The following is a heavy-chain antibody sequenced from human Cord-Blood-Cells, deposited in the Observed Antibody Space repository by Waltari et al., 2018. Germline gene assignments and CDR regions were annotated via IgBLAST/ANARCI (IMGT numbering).Heavy chain of an antibody. CDR2: SSTYNDNT. V-gene: IGHV1-18*01. Sequence: HVQLVQSGAEVKTPGASVKVSCKASGYTFTSYGISWMRQDPGQGLEWMRWSSTYNDNTNQTKTLEMRVTRTTGTSTSTAYMVLRSLRSDDTAVYYCARNLYSSGWHVDYWGQGTLVTVSS. D-gene: IGHD6-19*01. CDR3: ARNLYSSGWHVDY. CDR1: GYTFTSYG. J-gene: IGHJ4*02.